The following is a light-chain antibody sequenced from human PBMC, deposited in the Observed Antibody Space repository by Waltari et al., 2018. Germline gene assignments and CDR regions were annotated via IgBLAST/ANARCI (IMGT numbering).Light chain of an antibody. V-gene: IGLV1-44*01. CDR3: AAWDDSLNGLYV. CDR1: SYNTGSKP. Sequence: QSVLTQPPSPSGTPGQTVTTSYSGRSYNTGSKPENWYQQLPGTAPKLLIYSNIQRPSGVPDRISGSKSGTSASLAISGLQSEDEGDYYCAAWDDSLNGLYVFGTGTKVTVL. CDR2: SNI. J-gene: IGLJ1*01.